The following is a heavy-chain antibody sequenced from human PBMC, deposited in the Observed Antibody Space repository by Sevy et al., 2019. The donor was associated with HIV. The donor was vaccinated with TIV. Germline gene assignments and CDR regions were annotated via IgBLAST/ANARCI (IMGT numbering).Heavy chain of an antibody. CDR2: ISGSGGST. D-gene: IGHD3-10*01. Sequence: GGSLRLSCAASGFTFSSYAMSWVRQAPGKGLEWVSAISGSGGSTYYADSVKGRFTISRDNSKNTLYLQMNSLRAEDTAVYYCAKDGDTMVRGAIHYRELDYWGQGTLVTVSS. V-gene: IGHV3-23*01. CDR3: AKDGDTMVRGAIHYRELDY. CDR1: GFTFSSYA. J-gene: IGHJ4*02.